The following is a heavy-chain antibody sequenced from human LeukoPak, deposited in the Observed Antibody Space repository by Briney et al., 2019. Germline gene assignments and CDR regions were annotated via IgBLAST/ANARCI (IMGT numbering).Heavy chain of an antibody. J-gene: IGHJ4*02. Sequence: PGGSLRLSCSASGFSFSDSYMSWFRLSPEKGLEWIAYITSSGTTTEYADSVKGRFTISRVNAKNSLYLQMNSLRPEDTAVYYCARDTDYGDPYWGQGTLVTVSS. CDR3: ARDTDYGDPY. CDR1: GFSFSDSY. CDR2: ITSSGTTT. V-gene: IGHV3-11*01. D-gene: IGHD4/OR15-4a*01.